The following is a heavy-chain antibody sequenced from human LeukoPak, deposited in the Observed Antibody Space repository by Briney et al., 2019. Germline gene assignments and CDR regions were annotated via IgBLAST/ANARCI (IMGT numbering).Heavy chain of an antibody. D-gene: IGHD5-12*01. CDR3: ARGYSGYDTHYTIDY. CDR2: INYSGST. Sequence: SETLSLTCTVSGGSISSYYWSWIRQPPGKGLEWIGYINYSGSTNYNPSLKSRVTISVDTSKNQFSLKLSSVTAADMTVYYCARGYSGYDTHYTIDYWGQGTLVTVSS. J-gene: IGHJ4*02. V-gene: IGHV4-59*01. CDR1: GGSISSYY.